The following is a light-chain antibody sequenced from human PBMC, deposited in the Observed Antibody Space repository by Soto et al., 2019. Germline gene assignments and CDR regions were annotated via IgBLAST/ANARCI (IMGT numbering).Light chain of an antibody. CDR2: DVS. CDR3: SSYTSSSTLV. Sequence: QSVLTQPASVSGSPGQSITISCTGTSSDIGAYNYVSWYQQHPGKAPELMIYDVSNRPSGVSNRFSGSKSGNTASLTISGLQAEDEADYYSSSYTSSSTLVFGGGTKLTVL. CDR1: SSDIGAYNY. J-gene: IGLJ2*01. V-gene: IGLV2-14*01.